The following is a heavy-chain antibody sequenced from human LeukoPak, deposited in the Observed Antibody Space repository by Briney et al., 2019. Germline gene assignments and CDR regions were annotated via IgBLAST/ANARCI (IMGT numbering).Heavy chain of an antibody. D-gene: IGHD2-21*02. CDR3: AKRMTAATHFDY. CDR2: IYSGGTT. J-gene: IGHJ4*02. Sequence: QSGGSLRLSCATSGFTVSSNYMSWVRQAPGKGLEWVSIIYSGGTTYYADSVKGRFTISRDNSKNTLYLHMNSLRAEDTAVYYCAKRMTAATHFDYWGQGTLVTVSS. CDR1: GFTVSSNY. V-gene: IGHV3-53*01.